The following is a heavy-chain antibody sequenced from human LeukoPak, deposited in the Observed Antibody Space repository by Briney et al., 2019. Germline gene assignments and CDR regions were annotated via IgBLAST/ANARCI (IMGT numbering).Heavy chain of an antibody. Sequence: GGSLRLSCAVSGFSVSTYGMSWVRLAPGKGLEWISAISVDGETTWYADSVKGRFFISRDNSRNTLYLQMNSLRAEDTAVYYCAQGYSRGWYPNWGQGSLVSVSS. CDR2: ISVDGETT. CDR3: AQGYSRGWYPN. D-gene: IGHD6-19*01. J-gene: IGHJ4*02. V-gene: IGHV3-23*01. CDR1: GFSVSTYG.